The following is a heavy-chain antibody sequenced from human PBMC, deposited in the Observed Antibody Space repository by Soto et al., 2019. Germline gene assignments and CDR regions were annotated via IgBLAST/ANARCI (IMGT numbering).Heavy chain of an antibody. CDR1: GGTFSSYA. Sequence: SVKVSCKASGGTFSSYAISWVRQAPGQGLEWMGGIIPIFGTANYAQKFQGRVTITADESTSTAYMELSSLRSEDTAVYYCARDASIAAPRYYYYGMDVWGQGTTVTVYS. V-gene: IGHV1-69*13. CDR3: ARDASIAAPRYYYYGMDV. J-gene: IGHJ6*02. CDR2: IIPIFGTA. D-gene: IGHD6-6*01.